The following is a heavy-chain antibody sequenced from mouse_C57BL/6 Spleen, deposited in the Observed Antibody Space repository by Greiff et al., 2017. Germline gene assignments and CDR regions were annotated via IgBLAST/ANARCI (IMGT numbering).Heavy chain of an antibody. CDR2: ISGGGGNT. J-gene: IGHJ1*03. Sequence: EVKLMESGGGLVKPGGSLKLSCAASGFTFSSYTMSWVRQTPEKRLEWVATISGGGGNTYYPDNVKGRFTISRDNAKNNLYLQMSHLKSEDTAMYYCARDYGSSYWYFDVWGTGTTVTVSS. D-gene: IGHD1-1*01. CDR3: ARDYGSSYWYFDV. CDR1: GFTFSSYT. V-gene: IGHV5-4*01.